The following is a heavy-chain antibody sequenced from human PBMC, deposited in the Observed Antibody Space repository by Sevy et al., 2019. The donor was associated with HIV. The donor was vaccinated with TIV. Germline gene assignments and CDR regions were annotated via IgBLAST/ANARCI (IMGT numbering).Heavy chain of an antibody. J-gene: IGHJ4*02. CDR1: GFTFSSYG. CDR3: ARGARRSPLDY. Sequence: GGSLRLSCAASGFTFSSYGMHWVRQAPGKGLEWVAVIWYDGSNIYYADSVKGRFTISRDNSKNTLYLQMNSLRAEDTAVYYCARGARRSPLDYWGQGTLVTVSS. CDR2: IWYDGSNI. V-gene: IGHV3-33*01.